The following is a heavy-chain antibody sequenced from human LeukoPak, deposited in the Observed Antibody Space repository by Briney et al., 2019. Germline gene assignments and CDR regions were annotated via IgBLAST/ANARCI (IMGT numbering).Heavy chain of an antibody. J-gene: IGHJ4*02. CDR3: ARDGSGWRKFDY. Sequence: ASVKFSCKASGYTFTSYAMHWVRQAPGQRLEWMGWINAGNGNTKYSQKFQGRVTITRDTSASTAYMELSSLRSEDTAVYYCARDGSGWRKFDYWGQGTLVTISS. CDR2: INAGNGNT. D-gene: IGHD6-19*01. CDR1: GYTFTSYA. V-gene: IGHV1-3*01.